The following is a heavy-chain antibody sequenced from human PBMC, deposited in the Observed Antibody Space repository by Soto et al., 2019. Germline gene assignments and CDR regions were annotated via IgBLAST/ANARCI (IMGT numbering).Heavy chain of an antibody. D-gene: IGHD4-17*01. J-gene: IGHJ6*03. CDR3: ARGVQVTVNSYYYYMDV. CDR2: INHRGST. V-gene: IGHV4-34*01. Sequence: QVQLQQWGAGLLKPSETLSLTCAVYGGSFSGYYWSWIRQPPGKGLEWIGEINHRGSTDYNTSLMSRVTISVNTSKNQFSLKLSSVTAADTAVYYCARGVQVTVNSYYYYMDVFGKGTTVTVSS. CDR1: GGSFSGYY.